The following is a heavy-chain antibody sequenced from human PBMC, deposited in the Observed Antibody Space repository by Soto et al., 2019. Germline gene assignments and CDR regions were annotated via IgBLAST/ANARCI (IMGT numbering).Heavy chain of an antibody. CDR3: ARAKHAPDRYSGYDLCY. Sequence: ASVKVSCKASGYTFTSYYMHWVRQAPGQGLEWMGIINPSGGSTSYAQKFQGRVTMTRDTSTSTVYMELSSLRSEDTAVYYCARAKHAPDRYSGYDLCYWGQGTLVTVSS. CDR1: GYTFTSYY. D-gene: IGHD5-12*01. CDR2: INPSGGST. V-gene: IGHV1-46*03. J-gene: IGHJ4*02.